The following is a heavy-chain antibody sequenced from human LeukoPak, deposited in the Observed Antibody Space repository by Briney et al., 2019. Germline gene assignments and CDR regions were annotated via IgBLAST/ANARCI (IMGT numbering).Heavy chain of an antibody. V-gene: IGHV3-23*01. CDR1: GITFSSYG. D-gene: IGHD3-10*01. J-gene: IGHJ6*03. CDR2: ISGSGGST. CDR3: AKFPMVRGTPFYYYYYMDV. Sequence: GGSLRLSCAASGITFSSYGMSWVRQAPGKGLEWVSAISGSGGSTYYADSVRGRFTISRDNSKNTLYLQMNSLRAEDTAVYYCAKFPMVRGTPFYYYYYMDVWGKGTTVTVSS.